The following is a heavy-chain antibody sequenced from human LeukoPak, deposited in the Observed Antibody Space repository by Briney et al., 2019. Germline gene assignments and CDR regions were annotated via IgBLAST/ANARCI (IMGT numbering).Heavy chain of an antibody. CDR1: GFTVNSNY. J-gene: IGHJ4*02. Sequence: PGGSLRLSCAASGFTVNSNYMSWVRQAPGKGLEWVSSISGSSSSTYYADSVKGRFTISRDNSKNTLYLQMNSLRAEDTAVYYCAEEVGATYPTFDYWGQGTLVTVSS. CDR3: AEEVGATYPTFDY. CDR2: ISGSSSST. V-gene: IGHV3-23*01. D-gene: IGHD1-26*01.